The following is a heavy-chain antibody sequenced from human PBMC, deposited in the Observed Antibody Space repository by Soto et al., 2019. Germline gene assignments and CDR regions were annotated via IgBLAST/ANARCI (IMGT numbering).Heavy chain of an antibody. V-gene: IGHV3-30-3*01. J-gene: IGHJ4*02. CDR3: ARDPKTSGGQHWAFNYFDS. Sequence: QVQLVESGGGVVQPGRSLRLSCAASGFSFSISPMHWVRQAPGKGPEWVALISYDGTNKFYADSVKGRFTISRDHSKSTLYLQVDSLRPDDAAVYYCARDPKTSGGQHWAFNYFDSWGQGTLVTVSS. CDR1: GFSFSISP. D-gene: IGHD7-27*01. CDR2: ISYDGTNK.